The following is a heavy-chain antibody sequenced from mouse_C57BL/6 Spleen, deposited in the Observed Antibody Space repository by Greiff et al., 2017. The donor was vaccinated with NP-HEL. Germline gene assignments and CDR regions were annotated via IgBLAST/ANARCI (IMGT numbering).Heavy chain of an antibody. CDR1: GFSLTSYG. J-gene: IGHJ1*03. Sequence: VQRVESGPGLVQPSQSLSITCTVSGFSLTSYGVHWVRQSPGKGLEWLGVIWSGGSTDYNAAFISRLSISKDNSKSQVFFRMNSLQADDTAIYYCASYFPGYFDVWGTGTTVTVSS. CDR3: ASYFPGYFDV. CDR2: IWSGGST. D-gene: IGHD1-1*01. V-gene: IGHV2-2*01.